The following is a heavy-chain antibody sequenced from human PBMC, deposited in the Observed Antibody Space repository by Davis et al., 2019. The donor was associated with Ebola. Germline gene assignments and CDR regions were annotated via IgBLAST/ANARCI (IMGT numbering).Heavy chain of an antibody. J-gene: IGHJ4*02. Sequence: VKVSCKASGYTFTSYYMHWVRQAPGQGLEWMGIINPSGGSTSYAQKFQGRVTMTRDTSTSTVYMELSSLRSEDTAVYYCARGRTGNDYSSGWGGPYYFDYWGQGTLVTVSS. V-gene: IGHV1-46*03. CDR1: GYTFTSYY. CDR3: ARGRTGNDYSSGWGGPYYFDY. D-gene: IGHD6-19*01. CDR2: INPSGGST.